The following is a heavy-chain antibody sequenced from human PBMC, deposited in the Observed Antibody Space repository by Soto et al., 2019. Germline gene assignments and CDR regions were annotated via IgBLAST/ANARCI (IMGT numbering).Heavy chain of an antibody. CDR2: IYYSGST. CDR1: GGSISSGDYY. D-gene: IGHD3-10*01. CDR3: ARVGGFGATTIDY. Sequence: QVQLQESGPGLVKPSQTLSLTCTVSGGSISSGDYYWSWIRQPPGKGLEWIGYIYYSGSTYYNPSHKSRVTXSXDXXKTQCSRKLSSVTAADTAVYYCARVGGFGATTIDYWGQGTLVTVSS. V-gene: IGHV4-30-4*01. J-gene: IGHJ4*02.